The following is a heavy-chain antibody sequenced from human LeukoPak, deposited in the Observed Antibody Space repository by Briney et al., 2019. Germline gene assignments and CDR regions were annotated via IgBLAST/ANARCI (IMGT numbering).Heavy chain of an antibody. CDR2: IYDSGST. D-gene: IGHD2-2*01. CDR3: ARDPSWTAGYFDY. CDR1: GGSISSYY. Sequence: ESGPTLVKPSETLSLTCTVSGGSISSYYWSWIRQPPGKGLEWIGYIYDSGSTNYNPSLKSRVTISVDTSKNQFSLKSSSVTAADTAVYYCARDPSWTAGYFDYWGQGTLVTVSS. J-gene: IGHJ4*02. V-gene: IGHV4-59*01.